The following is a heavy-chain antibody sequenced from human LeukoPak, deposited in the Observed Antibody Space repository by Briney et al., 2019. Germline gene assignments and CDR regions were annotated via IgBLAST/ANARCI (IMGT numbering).Heavy chain of an antibody. J-gene: IGHJ4*02. V-gene: IGHV1-46*01. CDR3: ARELGAVKQDTAMVTVDY. CDR1: GYTFTGYY. Sequence: GASVKVSCKASGYTFTGYYMHWVRQAPGQGLEWMGIINPSGGSTSYAQKFQGRVTMTRDMSTSTVYMELSSLRSEDTAVYYCARELGAVKQDTAMVTVDYWGQGTLVTVSS. CDR2: INPSGGST. D-gene: IGHD5-18*01.